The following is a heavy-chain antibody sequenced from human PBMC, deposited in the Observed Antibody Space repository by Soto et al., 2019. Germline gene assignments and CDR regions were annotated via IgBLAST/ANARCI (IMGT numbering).Heavy chain of an antibody. D-gene: IGHD6-13*01. CDR2: IKSKTDGGTT. V-gene: IGHV3-15*07. J-gene: IGHJ6*02. CDR3: TTRRYSSSWYSPGV. Sequence: GALRLSCAASGFTFSNAWMNWVRQAPGKGLEWVGRIKSKTDGGTTDYAAPVKGRFTISRDDSKNTLYLQMNSLKTEDTAVYYCTTRRYSSSWYSPGVWGQGTTVTVSS. CDR1: GFTFSNAW.